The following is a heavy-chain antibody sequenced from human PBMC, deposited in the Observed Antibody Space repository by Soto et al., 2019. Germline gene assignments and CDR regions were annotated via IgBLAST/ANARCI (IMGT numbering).Heavy chain of an antibody. Sequence: PSETLSLTCTVSGGSIISSSYYCFCIRQPPWKGLELIGSIYYSGSTYYNPSLKSRVTISVDTSKNQFSLKLSSVTAADTAVYYCARHELHWSGYTGWFDPWGQGTLVTVSS. J-gene: IGHJ5*02. CDR1: GGSIISSSYY. CDR2: IYYSGST. D-gene: IGHD3-3*01. V-gene: IGHV4-39*01. CDR3: ARHELHWSGYTGWFDP.